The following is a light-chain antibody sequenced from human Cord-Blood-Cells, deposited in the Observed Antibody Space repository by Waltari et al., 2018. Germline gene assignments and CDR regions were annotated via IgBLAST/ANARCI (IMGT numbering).Light chain of an antibody. CDR2: GAS. V-gene: IGKV3-15*01. CDR1: QSVSSN. Sequence: EIVMTQSPATLSVYPVERATLSCRASQSVSSNLAWYQQKPGQAPRLLIYGASTRATGIPARFSGSGSGTEFTLTISSLQSEDFAVYYCQQYNNWPLYTFGQGTKLEIK. CDR3: QQYNNWPLYT. J-gene: IGKJ2*01.